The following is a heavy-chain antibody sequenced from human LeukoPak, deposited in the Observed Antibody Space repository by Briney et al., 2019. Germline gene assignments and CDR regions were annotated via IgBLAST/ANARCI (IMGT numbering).Heavy chain of an antibody. V-gene: IGHV1-18*04. CDR3: ARDLPDAFDI. Sequence: ASVKVSCKASGYTFTGYYMHWVRQAPGQGLEWMGWISAYNGNTNYAQKLQGRVTMTTDTSTSTAYMELRSLRSDDTAVYYCARDLPDAFDIWGQGTMVTVSS. CDR2: ISAYNGNT. CDR1: GYTFTGYY. J-gene: IGHJ3*02.